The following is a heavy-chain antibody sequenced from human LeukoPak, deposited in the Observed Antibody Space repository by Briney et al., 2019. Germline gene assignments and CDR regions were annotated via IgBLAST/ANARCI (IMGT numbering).Heavy chain of an antibody. CDR2: ISGSGVGT. J-gene: IGHJ5*02. CDR3: AKSITTDGKGWFDP. D-gene: IGHD6-13*01. V-gene: IGHV3-23*01. CDR1: GFTLSSYA. Sequence: GGSLRLSCAASGFTLSSYAMSWVRQAPGKGLEWVSAISGSGVGTYYADPVKGRFTISRDNSKNTLYLQMNSLRAEDTAVYYCAKSITTDGKGWFDPWGQGTLVTVSS.